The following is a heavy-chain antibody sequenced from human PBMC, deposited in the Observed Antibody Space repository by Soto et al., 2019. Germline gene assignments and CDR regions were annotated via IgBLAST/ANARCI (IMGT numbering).Heavy chain of an antibody. CDR2: IWYDGSNK. CDR1: GFTFSSYG. Sequence: QVQLVESGGGVVQPGRSLRLSCAASGFTFSSYGMHWVRQAPGKGLEWVAVIWYDGSNKYYAEPVKGRFTISRDNSKKTRYLKRNSRRAEDTAVYYCARGPAVAGTVHAAFDIWGQGTMVTVSS. D-gene: IGHD6-19*01. V-gene: IGHV3-33*01. J-gene: IGHJ3*02. CDR3: ARGPAVAGTVHAAFDI.